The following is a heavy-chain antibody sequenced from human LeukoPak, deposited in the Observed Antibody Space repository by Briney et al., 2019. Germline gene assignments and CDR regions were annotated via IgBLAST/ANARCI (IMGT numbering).Heavy chain of an antibody. CDR3: AAEGGSGSYYHNWFDP. J-gene: IGHJ5*02. V-gene: IGHV4-31*03. CDR2: IYYSGST. Sequence: SETLSLTCTVSGGSISSGGYYWSWIRQHPGKGLEWIGYIYYSGSTYYNPSLKSRVTISVDTSKNQFSLKLSSVTAADTAVYYCAAEGGSGSYYHNWFDPWGRGTLVTVSS. CDR1: GGSISSGGYY. D-gene: IGHD3-10*01.